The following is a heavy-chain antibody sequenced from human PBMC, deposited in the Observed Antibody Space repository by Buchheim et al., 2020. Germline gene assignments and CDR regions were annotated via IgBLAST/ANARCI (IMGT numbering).Heavy chain of an antibody. V-gene: IGHV3-11*01. CDR1: GFTFSDYY. D-gene: IGHD3-22*01. CDR3: ARGHYDSSGYYSYYYYYGMDV. J-gene: IGHJ6*02. CDR2: ISSSGSTI. Sequence: QVQLVESGGGLVKPGGSLRLSCAASGFTFSDYYMSWIRQAPGKGLEWVSYISSSGSTIYYADSVKGRFTIPRDNAETSLYLQMNSLRAEDTAVYYCARGHYDSSGYYSYYYYYGMDVWGQGTT.